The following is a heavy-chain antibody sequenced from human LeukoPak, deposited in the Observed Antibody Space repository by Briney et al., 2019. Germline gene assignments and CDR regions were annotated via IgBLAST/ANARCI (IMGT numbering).Heavy chain of an antibody. CDR3: AKVGTRHCTNGVCYTGGFDYYYYMDV. Sequence: GGSLRLSCAASGFTFSTYALSWVRQAPGKGLEWVSAISGSGGSTYYADSVKGRFTISRDNSKNTLYLQMNSLRAEDTAVYYCAKVGTRHCTNGVCYTGGFDYYYYMDVWGKGTTVTVSS. V-gene: IGHV3-23*01. CDR1: GFTFSTYA. J-gene: IGHJ6*03. D-gene: IGHD2-8*01. CDR2: ISGSGGST.